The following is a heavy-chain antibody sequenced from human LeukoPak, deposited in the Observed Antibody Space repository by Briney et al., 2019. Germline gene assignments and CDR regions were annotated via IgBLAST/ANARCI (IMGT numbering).Heavy chain of an antibody. J-gene: IGHJ3*02. CDR3: ASTSFLGLEVITDAFDI. CDR1: GGTFSSYA. V-gene: IGHV1-69*05. Sequence: SVKVSCKASGGTFSSYAISWVRQAPGQGLEWMGGIIPIFGTANYAQKFQGRVTMTRDTSTSTVYMELSSLRSEDTAVYYCASTSFLGLEVITDAFDIWGQGTMVTVSS. CDR2: IIPIFGTA. D-gene: IGHD3-22*01.